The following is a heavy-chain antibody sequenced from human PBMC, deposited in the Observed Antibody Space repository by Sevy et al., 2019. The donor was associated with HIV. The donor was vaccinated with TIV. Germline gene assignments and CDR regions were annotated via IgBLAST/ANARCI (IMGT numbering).Heavy chain of an antibody. CDR1: GYTFTGYY. CDR3: ASPGIAAAATPGHYYYYYGMDV. J-gene: IGHJ6*02. V-gene: IGHV1-2*06. CDR2: INPNSGGT. Sequence: ASVKVSCKASGYTFTGYYMHWVRQAPGQGLEWMGRINPNSGGTNYAQKFQGRVTMTRDTSISTAYMELSRLRSDDTAVYYCASPGIAAAATPGHYYYYYGMDVWGQGTPVTVSS. D-gene: IGHD6-13*01.